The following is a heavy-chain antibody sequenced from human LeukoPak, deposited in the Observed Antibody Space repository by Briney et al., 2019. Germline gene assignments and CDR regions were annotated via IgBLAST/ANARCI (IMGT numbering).Heavy chain of an antibody. CDR1: GGSFSGYY. J-gene: IGHJ4*02. CDR2: INHSGST. V-gene: IGHV4-34*01. CDR3: ARRPYSSGWHAFDY. Sequence: SETLSLTCAVYGGSFSGYYWSWIRQPPGKGLEWIGEINHSGSTNHNPSLKSRVTISVDTSKNQFSLKLSSVTAADTAVYYCARRPYSSGWHAFDYWGQGTLVTVSS. D-gene: IGHD6-19*01.